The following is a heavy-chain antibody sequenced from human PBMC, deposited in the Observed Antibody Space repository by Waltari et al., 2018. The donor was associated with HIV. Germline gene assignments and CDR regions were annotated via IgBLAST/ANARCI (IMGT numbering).Heavy chain of an antibody. CDR2: LFDSGNS. V-gene: IGHV4-39*07. Sequence: QLKLQESGPGLVKPSETLSLICPVAGGSVSRRSYFWGWIRQPPGKGLEWIGSLFDSGNSYYNPSVNSRANISVDTSKNQLSLILTSVTAADTAVYFCARDWDIDTACMDVWGQGTTVTVSS. J-gene: IGHJ6*02. CDR1: GGSVSRRSYF. D-gene: IGHD1-26*01. CDR3: ARDWDIDTACMDV.